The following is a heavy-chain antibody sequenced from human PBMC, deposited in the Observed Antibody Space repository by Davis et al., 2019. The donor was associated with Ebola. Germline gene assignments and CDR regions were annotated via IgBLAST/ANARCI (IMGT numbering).Heavy chain of an antibody. J-gene: IGHJ6*02. CDR1: GYTFTGYY. V-gene: IGHV1-8*02. CDR2: MNPNSGNT. CDR3: ARGLGSRDYYYGMDV. Sequence: ASVKVSCKASGYTFTGYYMHWVRQATGQGLEWMGWMNPNSGNTGYAQKFQGRVTMTRNTSISTAYMELSSLRSEDTAVYYCARGLGSRDYYYGMDVWGQGTTVTVSS. D-gene: IGHD6-13*01.